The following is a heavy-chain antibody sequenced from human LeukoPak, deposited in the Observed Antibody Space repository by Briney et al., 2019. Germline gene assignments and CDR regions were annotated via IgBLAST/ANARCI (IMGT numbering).Heavy chain of an antibody. D-gene: IGHD3-10*01. Sequence: GGSLRLSCAASGVTFSYYWMHWVRQAPGKGLVWVSRIDSDGSSRSYADSVKGRFTISRDNAKNSLYLQLNSLRDEDTAVYYCARDWLSAFDVWGQGTMVTVSS. CDR3: ARDWLSAFDV. J-gene: IGHJ3*01. CDR2: IDSDGSSR. V-gene: IGHV3-74*01. CDR1: GVTFSYYW.